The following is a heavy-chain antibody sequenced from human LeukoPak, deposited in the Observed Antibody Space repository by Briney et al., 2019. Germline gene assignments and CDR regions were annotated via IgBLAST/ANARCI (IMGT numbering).Heavy chain of an antibody. CDR3: AREVMVRGVIIFDY. Sequence: SETLSLTCTVSGGSISSYYWSWIRQPPGKGLEWIGYIYYSGCTNYNPSLKSRVTISVDMPKNQFSLKLSSVTAADTAVYYCAREVMVRGVIIFDYWGQGTLVTVSS. V-gene: IGHV4-59*01. CDR2: IYYSGCT. CDR1: GGSISSYY. J-gene: IGHJ4*02. D-gene: IGHD3-10*01.